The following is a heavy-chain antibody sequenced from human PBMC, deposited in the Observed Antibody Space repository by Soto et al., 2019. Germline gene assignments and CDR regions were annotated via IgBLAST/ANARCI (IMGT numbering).Heavy chain of an antibody. J-gene: IGHJ4*02. V-gene: IGHV3-7*01. CDR3: ARTRDSSADFDC. CDR1: GFTFSRHW. CDR2: IKQDGSDK. Sequence: GWSLRLSCAASGFTFSRHWMTWVRQAPGKGLEWVANIKQDGSDKYYVDSVKGRFTISRDNAKNSLYLQMNSLRAEDTAVYYCARTRDSSADFDCCGQGTLVTVSS. D-gene: IGHD6-25*01.